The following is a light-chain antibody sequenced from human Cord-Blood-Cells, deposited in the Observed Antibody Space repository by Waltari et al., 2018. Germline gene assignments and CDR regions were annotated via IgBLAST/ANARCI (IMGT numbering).Light chain of an antibody. J-gene: IGKJ3*01. Sequence: EIVMTQSPATLSVSPGERATLSCRASQCVSSNLAWYQQKPGQAPRLLIYGASTRATGIPARFSGSGSGTEFTLTISSLQSEDFAVYCCQQYNNWPPFTFGPGTKVDIK. V-gene: IGKV3-15*01. CDR3: QQYNNWPPFT. CDR1: QCVSSN. CDR2: GAS.